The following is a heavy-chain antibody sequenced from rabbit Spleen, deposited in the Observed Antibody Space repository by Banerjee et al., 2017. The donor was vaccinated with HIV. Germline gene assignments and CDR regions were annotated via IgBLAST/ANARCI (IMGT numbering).Heavy chain of an antibody. J-gene: IGHJ6*01. D-gene: IGHD1-1*01. V-gene: IGHV1S45*01. Sequence: QEQLVESGGGLVQPEGSLTLTCKASGFSFSDRDVMCWVRQAPGKGLEWIACIYAGSFDSTVYASWAKGRFTISKTSSTTVTLQMTSLTAADTATYFCARDTSSSFSSYGMDLWGQGPWSPS. CDR1: GFSFSDRDV. CDR2: IYAGSFDST. CDR3: ARDTSSSFSSYGMDL.